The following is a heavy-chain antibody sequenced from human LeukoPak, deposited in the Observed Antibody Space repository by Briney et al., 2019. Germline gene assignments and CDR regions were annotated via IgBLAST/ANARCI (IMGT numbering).Heavy chain of an antibody. CDR2: ISSSSSYT. J-gene: IGHJ3*02. CDR1: GFTVSSNY. Sequence: GGSLRLSCAASGFTVSSNYMNWIRQAPGKGLEWVSYISSSSSYTNYADSVKGRITISRDNAKNSLYLQMDSLGAEDTAVYYCARDQYSLDIWGQGTMVTVSS. V-gene: IGHV3-11*05. D-gene: IGHD1-26*01. CDR3: ARDQYSLDI.